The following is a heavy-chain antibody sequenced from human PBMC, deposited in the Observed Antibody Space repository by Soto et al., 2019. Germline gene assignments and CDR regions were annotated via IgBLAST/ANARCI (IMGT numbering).Heavy chain of an antibody. CDR2: ISYDGSNK. CDR1: GFTFSSYA. Sequence: PGGSLRFSCAASGFTFSSYAMHWVRQAPGKGLEWVAVISYDGSNKYYADSVKGRFTISRYNSKNTLYLQMNSLRAEHAAVYYCARSDEIFGVVINQAYYYYGMDAWGQGTRVTVYS. J-gene: IGHJ6*02. D-gene: IGHD3-3*01. V-gene: IGHV3-30-3*01. CDR3: ARSDEIFGVVINQAYYYYGMDA.